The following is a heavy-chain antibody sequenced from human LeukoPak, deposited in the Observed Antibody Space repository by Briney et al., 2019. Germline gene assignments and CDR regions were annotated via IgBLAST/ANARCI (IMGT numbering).Heavy chain of an antibody. V-gene: IGHV3-30*04. J-gene: IGHJ4*02. CDR3: ARGLSMIVVDSNLFDY. CDR2: ISYDGSNK. CDR1: GFTFSSYA. Sequence: PGGSLRLSCAASGFTFSSYAMHWVRQAPGKGLEWVAVISYDGSNKYYADSVKGRFTISRDNSKNTLYLQMNSLRAEDTAVYYCARGLSMIVVDSNLFDYWGQGTLVTVSS. D-gene: IGHD3-22*01.